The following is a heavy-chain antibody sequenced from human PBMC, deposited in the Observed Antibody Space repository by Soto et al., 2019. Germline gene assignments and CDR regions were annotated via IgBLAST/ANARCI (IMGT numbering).Heavy chain of an antibody. J-gene: IGHJ4*02. D-gene: IGHD3-10*01. Sequence: QVQLVESGGGVVQPGRSLRLSCAASGFTFSSYGMHWVRQAPGKGLEWVAVISYDGSNKYDADSVKGRFTISRDNSKNTLYLQMNSLRAEDTAVYYCAPWFGEFDYWGQGTLVTVSS. CDR3: APWFGEFDY. CDR1: GFTFSSYG. CDR2: ISYDGSNK. V-gene: IGHV3-30*03.